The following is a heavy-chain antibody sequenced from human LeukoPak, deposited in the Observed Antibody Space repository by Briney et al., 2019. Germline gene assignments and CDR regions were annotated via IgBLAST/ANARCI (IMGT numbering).Heavy chain of an antibody. D-gene: IGHD3-3*01. J-gene: IGHJ4*02. V-gene: IGHV3-13*01. CDR1: GFTFSSYD. CDR2: IGTAGDT. Sequence: PGGSLRLSCAASGFTFSSYDMHWVRQATGKGLEWVSAIGTAGDTYYPGSVKGRFTISRDNSKNTLYLQMNSLRAEDTAVYYCAKDGDYDFPYYFDYWGQGTLVTVSS. CDR3: AKDGDYDFPYYFDY.